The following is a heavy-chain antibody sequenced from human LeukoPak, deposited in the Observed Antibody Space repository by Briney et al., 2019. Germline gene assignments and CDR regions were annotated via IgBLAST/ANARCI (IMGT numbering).Heavy chain of an antibody. D-gene: IGHD1-7*01. CDR3: GRDFGLTGTKRSFDI. CDR1: GFTFSDYY. Sequence: GGSLRLFCAASGFTFSDYYMGWIRQAPGKGLEWLSYISGSGTIIYYADSVKGRFTISRDNAKNSLDLQMNSLRADDTAVYYCGRDFGLTGTKRSFDIWGQGTMVTVSS. V-gene: IGHV3-11*01. J-gene: IGHJ3*02. CDR2: ISGSGTII.